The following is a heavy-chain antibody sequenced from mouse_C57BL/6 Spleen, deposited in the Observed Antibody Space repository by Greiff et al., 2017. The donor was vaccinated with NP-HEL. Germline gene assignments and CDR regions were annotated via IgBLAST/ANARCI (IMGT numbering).Heavy chain of an antibody. V-gene: IGHV1-69*01. CDR3: ARSLLLLRYFDV. CDR1: GYTFTSYW. D-gene: IGHD1-1*01. CDR2: IDPSDSYT. Sequence: QVQLKQSGAELVMPGASVKLSCKASGYTFTSYWMHWVKQRPGQGLEWIGEIDPSDSYTNYNQKFKGKSTLTVDKSSSTAYMQLSSLTSEDSAVYYCARSLLLLRYFDVWGTGTTVTVSS. J-gene: IGHJ1*03.